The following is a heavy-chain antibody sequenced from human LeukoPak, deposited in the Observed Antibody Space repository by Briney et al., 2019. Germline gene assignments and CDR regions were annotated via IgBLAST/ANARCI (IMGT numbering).Heavy chain of an antibody. V-gene: IGHV4-30-2*05. CDR1: GGSISSGGYS. Sequence: SETLSLTCAVSGGSISSGGYSWSWIRQPPGKGLEWVGYIYYIGSTYYNPSLTSRVTISVDTSKNQFSLKLSSVTAADTAVYYCASFRKNPIPRYCSSTSCQYYFDYWGQGTLVTVSS. CDR3: ASFRKNPIPRYCSSTSCQYYFDY. CDR2: IYYIGST. J-gene: IGHJ4*02. D-gene: IGHD2-2*01.